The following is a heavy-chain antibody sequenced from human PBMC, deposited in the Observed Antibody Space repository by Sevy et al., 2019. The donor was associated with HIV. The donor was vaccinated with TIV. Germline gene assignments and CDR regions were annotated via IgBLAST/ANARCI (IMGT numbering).Heavy chain of an antibody. CDR3: AREGCTRPHDY. J-gene: IGHJ4*02. CDR2: LSFGCGKI. CDR1: GFAFYDYS. Sequence: GGFLRLSCAASGFAFYDYSMSCIRQAPGKGLEWVATLSFGCGKIKYADSVKGRFTVSRDNSKNSFYLQMDNLRVEDTALDYCAREGCTRPHDYWGQGTRVAVSS. D-gene: IGHD2-8*01. V-gene: IGHV3-23*01.